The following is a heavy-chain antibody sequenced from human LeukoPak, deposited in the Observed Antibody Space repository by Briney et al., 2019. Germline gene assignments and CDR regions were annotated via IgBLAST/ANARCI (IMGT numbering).Heavy chain of an antibody. J-gene: IGHJ4*02. CDR2: INPESGGT. CDR1: GYRFTGDQ. CDR3: ARETWYFEF. Sequence: GASVKVSCKASGYRFTGDQIHWLRQVPGQGLEWMGLINPESGGTNYAQKFQGRVTMTRDTSITTSYMELSGLRLDDTAVYYCARETWYFEFWGQGTLVTVSS. V-gene: IGHV1-2*02.